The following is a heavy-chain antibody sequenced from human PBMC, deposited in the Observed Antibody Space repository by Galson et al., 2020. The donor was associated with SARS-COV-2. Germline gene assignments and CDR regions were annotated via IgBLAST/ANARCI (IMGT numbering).Heavy chain of an antibody. Sequence: GESLKISCTASGFTFSSYGMHWVRQAPGKGLEWVAVISYDGSNKYYVDSVKGRFTISRDNSKNTLYLQMNSLRAEDTAVYYCAKDRGPYYPGANWGQGTLVTVSS. CDR1: GFTFSSYG. V-gene: IGHV3-30*18. CDR3: AKDRGPYYPGAN. CDR2: ISYDGSNK. J-gene: IGHJ4*02. D-gene: IGHD3-22*01.